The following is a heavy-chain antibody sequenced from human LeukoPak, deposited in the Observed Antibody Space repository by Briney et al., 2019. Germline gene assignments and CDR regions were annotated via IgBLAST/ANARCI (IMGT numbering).Heavy chain of an antibody. J-gene: IGHJ5*02. CDR2: INPNSGGT. CDR1: GYTFTGYY. D-gene: IGHD6-19*01. CDR3: AGGRAVAGIGGWFDP. V-gene: IGHV1-2*02. Sequence: GASVKVSCKASGYTFTGYYMHWVRQAPGQGLEWMGWINPNSGGTNYAQKFQGRVTMTRDTSFSTAYMELSRLRSDDTAVYYCAGGRAVAGIGGWFDPWGQGTLVTVSS.